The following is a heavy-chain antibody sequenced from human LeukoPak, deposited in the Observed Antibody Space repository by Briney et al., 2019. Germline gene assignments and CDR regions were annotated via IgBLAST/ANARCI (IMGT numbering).Heavy chain of an antibody. CDR2: ISGSGGST. J-gene: IGHJ3*02. D-gene: IGHD2-2*01. CDR3: AKRGLYQHAFDI. CDR1: GFTFSSYG. Sequence: PGGSLRLSCAASGFTFSSYGMSWVRQAPGKGLEWVSAISGSGGSTYYADSVKGRFTISRDNSKNTLSLQMNSLRDEDTALYYCAKRGLYQHAFDIWGQGTMVTVSS. V-gene: IGHV3-23*01.